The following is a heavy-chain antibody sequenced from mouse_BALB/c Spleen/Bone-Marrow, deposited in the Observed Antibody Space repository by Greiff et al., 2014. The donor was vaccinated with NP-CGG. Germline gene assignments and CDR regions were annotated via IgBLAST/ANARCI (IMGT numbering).Heavy chain of an antibody. V-gene: IGHV5-6-4*01. D-gene: IGHD2-1*01. CDR2: ISSGGSYT. J-gene: IGHJ4*01. Sequence: EVQLVESGGGLVKPGGSLKLSCAASGFTFSSYTMSWVRQTPEKRLEWVATISSGGSYTYYPDRVKGRFTISRDNAKNTLYLQMSSLKSEDTAMYYCTRDGKGNYDYAMDYWGQGTSVTVSS. CDR1: GFTFSSYT. CDR3: TRDGKGNYDYAMDY.